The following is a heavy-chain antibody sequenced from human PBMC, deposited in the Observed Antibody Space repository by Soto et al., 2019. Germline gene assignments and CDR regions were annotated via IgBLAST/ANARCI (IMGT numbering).Heavy chain of an antibody. D-gene: IGHD3-3*01. J-gene: IGHJ5*02. CDR2: VSGGGDIT. V-gene: IGHV3-23*01. CDR1: GFTFSSYS. Sequence: AGGSLRLSCAASGFTFSSYSMTWVRQAPGKGLEWVSAVSGGGDITNYADSVKGRFTTSRENSKNTVYLQMNSLRAEDTAVYYCATGYDFWSGYSTWGQGTLVTVSS. CDR3: ATGYDFWSGYST.